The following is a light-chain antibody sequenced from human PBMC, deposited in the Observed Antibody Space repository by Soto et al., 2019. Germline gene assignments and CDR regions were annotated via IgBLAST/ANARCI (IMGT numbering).Light chain of an antibody. CDR3: QTWGTGYVV. J-gene: IGLJ2*01. V-gene: IGLV4-69*01. CDR1: SGHIGYT. CDR2: LNSDGSH. Sequence: QSVLTQSPSASASLGASVKLTCTLSSGHIGYTIAWHQQQPEKGPRYLMKLNSDGSHRKGDGIPDRFSGSTSGAERYLIISSLQSDDEADYYCQTWGTGYVVFGGGTKLTVL.